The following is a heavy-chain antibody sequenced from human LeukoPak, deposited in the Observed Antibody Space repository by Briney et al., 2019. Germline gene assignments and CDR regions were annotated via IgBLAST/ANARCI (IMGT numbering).Heavy chain of an antibody. CDR3: ATGGYSSGWFALDY. Sequence: ASVKVSCKVSGYTLTELSMHWVRQAPGKGLEWMGGFDPEDGETIYAQKFQGRVTMTEDTSTDTAYMELSSLRSEDTAVYYCATGGYSSGWFALDYWGQGTLVTVSS. D-gene: IGHD6-19*01. J-gene: IGHJ4*02. CDR2: FDPEDGET. V-gene: IGHV1-24*01. CDR1: GYTLTELS.